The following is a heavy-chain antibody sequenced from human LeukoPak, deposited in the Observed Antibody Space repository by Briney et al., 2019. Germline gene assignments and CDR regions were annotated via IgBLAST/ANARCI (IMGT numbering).Heavy chain of an antibody. CDR2: INHSGST. D-gene: IGHD6-13*01. V-gene: IGHV4-39*07. Sequence: SETLSLTCTVSGGSISSNIYYWSWIRQPPGKGLEWIGEINHSGSTNYNPSLKSRVTISVDTSKNQFSLKLSSVTAADTAVYYCARYSSSWKRLGNNWFDPWGQGTLVTVSS. CDR3: ARYSSSWKRLGNNWFDP. CDR1: GGSISSNIYY. J-gene: IGHJ5*02.